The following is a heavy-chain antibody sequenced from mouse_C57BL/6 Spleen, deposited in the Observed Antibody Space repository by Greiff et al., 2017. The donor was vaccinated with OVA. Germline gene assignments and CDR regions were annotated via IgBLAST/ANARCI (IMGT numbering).Heavy chain of an antibody. CDR1: GYAFSSSW. CDR3: ARGGYYSSDGYFDY. CDR2: IYPGDGDT. D-gene: IGHD2-5*01. Sequence: LQESGPELVKPGASVKISCKASGYAFSSSWMNWVKQRPGKGLEWIGRIYPGDGDTNYNGKFKGKATLTADKSSRIAYMQLSSLTSEDSSVYFCARGGYYSSDGYFDYWGQGTTLTVSS. V-gene: IGHV1-82*01. J-gene: IGHJ2*01.